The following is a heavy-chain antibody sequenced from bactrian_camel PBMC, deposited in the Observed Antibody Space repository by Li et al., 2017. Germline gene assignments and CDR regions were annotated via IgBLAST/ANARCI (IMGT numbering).Heavy chain of an antibody. J-gene: IGHJ4*01. Sequence: VESGGGLVPPGGSLRLSCTLSGYTEDSSEMGWYCQAPGHRCELVSSIMKDGRTYYRDSVKGRFTISRDNAKNTLYLQMNSLKPEDTAVYYCTADRYDPYILGLDWGRGTQVTVS. CDR2: IMKDGRT. V-gene: IGHV3S53*01. D-gene: IGHD3*01. CDR1: GYTEDSSE. CDR3: TADRYDPYILGLD.